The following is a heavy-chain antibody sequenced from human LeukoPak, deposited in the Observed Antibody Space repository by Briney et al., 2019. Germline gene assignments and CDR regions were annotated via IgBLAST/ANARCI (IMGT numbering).Heavy chain of an antibody. CDR2: IYYSGST. CDR1: GGSISSSSYY. Sequence: SETLSLTCTVSGGSISSSSYYWGWIRQPPGKGLEWIGSIYYSGSTYYNPSLKSRVTISVDTSKNQFSLKLSSVTAADTAVYYCARSIDFGHHDYFDYWGQGTLVTVSS. V-gene: IGHV4-39*01. CDR3: ARSIDFGHHDYFDY. D-gene: IGHD3-3*01. J-gene: IGHJ4*02.